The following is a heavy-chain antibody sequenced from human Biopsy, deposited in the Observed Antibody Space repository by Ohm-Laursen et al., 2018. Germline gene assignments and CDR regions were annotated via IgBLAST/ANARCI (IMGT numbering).Heavy chain of an antibody. V-gene: IGHV2-5*02. CDR2: IYWDDDK. Sequence: TQTLTLTCAFSGFSLTSRGEGVGWPRQPPGKAPEWLALIYWDDDKFYNPSLESRLTITKDTSKNQVLLIMTNMDPVDTATYFCVHRRMTPSEFDYWGQGTLVTVSS. CDR1: GFSLTSRGEG. J-gene: IGHJ4*02. CDR3: VHRRMTPSEFDY.